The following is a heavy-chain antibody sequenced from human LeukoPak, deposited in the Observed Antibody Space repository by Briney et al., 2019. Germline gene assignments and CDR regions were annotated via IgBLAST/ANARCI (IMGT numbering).Heavy chain of an antibody. CDR1: GGSISSSSYY. CDR2: IYYSGST. V-gene: IGHV4-39*07. CDR3: ARSIFGVVIGDWFDP. D-gene: IGHD3-3*01. Sequence: PSETLSLTCTVSGGSISSSSYYWGWIRQPPGKGLEWIGSIYYSGSTYNNPSLKSRVTISVDTSKNQFSLKLSSVTAADTAVYYWARSIFGVVIGDWFDPWGQGTLVTVSS. J-gene: IGHJ5*02.